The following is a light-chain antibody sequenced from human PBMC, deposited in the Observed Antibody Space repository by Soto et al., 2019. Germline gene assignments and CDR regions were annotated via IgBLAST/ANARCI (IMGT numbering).Light chain of an antibody. CDR3: SSYTDFNLYA. CDR2: DVS. J-gene: IGLJ1*01. CDR1: SSDVGGYNY. Sequence: QSVLTQPASVSGSPGQSISISCTGTSSDVGGYNYVSWYQHQPGKAPKLVIFDVSGRPSGISNRFSGSNSGNTASLTISGLRPEDEADYYCSSYTDFNLYAFGTGTKVPVL. V-gene: IGLV2-14*03.